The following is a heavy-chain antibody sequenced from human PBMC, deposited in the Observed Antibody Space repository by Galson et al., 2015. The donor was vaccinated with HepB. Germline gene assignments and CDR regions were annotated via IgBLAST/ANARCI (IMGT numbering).Heavy chain of an antibody. CDR3: ARDRDYGDYGGDFDI. CDR2: ISSSRTYI. Sequence: SLRLSCAASGFAFNKYYMNWVRQAPGKGLEWVSSISSSRTYIYFADSVKGRFTISRDNTKNSLYLQMDSLRAEDTAVYYCARDRDYGDYGGDFDIWGQGTMVTVS. J-gene: IGHJ3*02. D-gene: IGHD4-17*01. CDR1: GFAFNKYY. V-gene: IGHV3-21*01.